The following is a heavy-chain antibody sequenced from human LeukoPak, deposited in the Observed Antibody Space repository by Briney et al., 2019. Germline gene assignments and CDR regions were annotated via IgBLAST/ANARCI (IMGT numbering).Heavy chain of an antibody. J-gene: IGHJ4*02. Sequence: SETLSLTCTVSGGSISSSSYYWGWIRQPPGKGLEWIGSIYFSGSTYYNPSLKSRVTISVDTSKNQFSLKLSSVTAADTAVYYCARLERLRYFDYWGQGTLVTVSS. CDR2: IYFSGST. CDR3: ARLERLRYFDY. D-gene: IGHD5-12*01. V-gene: IGHV4-39*01. CDR1: GGSISSSSYY.